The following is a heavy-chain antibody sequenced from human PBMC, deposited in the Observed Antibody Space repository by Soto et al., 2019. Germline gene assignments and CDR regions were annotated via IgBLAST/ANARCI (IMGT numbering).Heavy chain of an antibody. CDR2: ISSSGSTI. CDR3: ARDRYPFDY. CDR1: GSTFTDYY. V-gene: IGHV3-11*01. Sequence: PGSYLRLSCAASGSTFTDYYMSSIRQAPVKVLEWVSYISSSGSTIYYADSVKVRFTISRDNAKNSLYLQMNSLRAEDTAVYYCARDRYPFDYWGQGTLVTDSS. D-gene: IGHD1-20*01. J-gene: IGHJ4*02.